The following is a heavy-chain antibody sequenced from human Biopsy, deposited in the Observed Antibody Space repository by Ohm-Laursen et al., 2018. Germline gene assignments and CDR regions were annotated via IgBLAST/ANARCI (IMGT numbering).Heavy chain of an antibody. Sequence: TLPLTCTVSGDSINNYYWSWIRQPAGKGLEWIGRIYTSGSPNYNLSLESRVTMSVDTSKNQFSLNLRSVTAADTAVYYCARGTGRYYVYGAFDIWGQGTVVTVSS. D-gene: IGHD1-26*01. CDR1: GDSINNYY. J-gene: IGHJ3*02. V-gene: IGHV4-4*07. CDR2: IYTSGSP. CDR3: ARGTGRYYVYGAFDI.